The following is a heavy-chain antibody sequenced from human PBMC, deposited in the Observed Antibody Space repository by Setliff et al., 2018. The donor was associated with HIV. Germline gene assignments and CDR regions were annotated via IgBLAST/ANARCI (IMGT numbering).Heavy chain of an antibody. CDR3: AIVSRLHPFDP. CDR1: GGSISSHY. J-gene: IGHJ5*02. CDR2: VYYIGST. V-gene: IGHV4-59*11. Sequence: SETLSLTCTVSGGSISSHYWSWIRQPPGKGLEWIGYVYYIGSTNYNPSLQSRVTMSVDRSKNQFSLRLTSVTAADTAMYYCAIVSRLHPFDPWGQGTLVTVSS. D-gene: IGHD2-15*01.